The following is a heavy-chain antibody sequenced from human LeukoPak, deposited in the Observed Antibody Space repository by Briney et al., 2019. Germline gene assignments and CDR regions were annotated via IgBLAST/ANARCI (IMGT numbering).Heavy chain of an antibody. Sequence: GGSLRLSCAASGFTFSSYWMSWVRQAPGKGLEWVANIKQDGSEKYYVDSVKGRFTISRDNAKNSLYLQMNSLRAEDTAVYYCARDLRYFDWPLDAFDIWGQGTMVTVSS. CDR2: IKQDGSEK. CDR3: ARDLRYFDWPLDAFDI. CDR1: GFTFSSYW. D-gene: IGHD3-9*01. V-gene: IGHV3-7*01. J-gene: IGHJ3*02.